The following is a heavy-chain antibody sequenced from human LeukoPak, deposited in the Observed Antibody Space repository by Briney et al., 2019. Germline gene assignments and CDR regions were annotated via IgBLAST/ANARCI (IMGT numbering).Heavy chain of an antibody. CDR3: ATYSSSFFN. V-gene: IGHV3-7*01. CDR2: IKQDGSDK. CDR1: GLTFSTYW. D-gene: IGHD6-13*01. Sequence: GGSLRLSCAASGLTFSTYWMSWMCQVPGEGLEWVANIKQDGSDKYYVDSVKGRFTISRDNAENSLYLQMNSLRAEDTAVYYCATYSSSFFNWGQGTLVTVSS. J-gene: IGHJ4*02.